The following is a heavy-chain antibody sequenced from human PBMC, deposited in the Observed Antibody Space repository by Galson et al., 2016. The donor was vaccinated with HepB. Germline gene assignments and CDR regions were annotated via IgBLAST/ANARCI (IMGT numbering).Heavy chain of an antibody. V-gene: IGHV4-59*01. D-gene: IGHD6-19*01. J-gene: IGHJ2*01. CDR2: VYYSGTS. Sequence: ETLSLTCSVSGGSISTFYWSWIRQPPGKGLQWIGYVYYSGTSNFNPSLKSRVTISVDTSKNQFSLKLNSVTSADTAIYYCARGDSRGWDWYFDLWGRGTLVSVSS. CDR3: ARGDSRGWDWYFDL. CDR1: GGSISTFY.